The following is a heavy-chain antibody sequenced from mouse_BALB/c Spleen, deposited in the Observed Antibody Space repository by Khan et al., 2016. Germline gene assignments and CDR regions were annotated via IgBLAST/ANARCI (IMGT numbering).Heavy chain of an antibody. J-gene: IGHJ4*01. CDR2: IHYSGRT. CDR3: ARYGYYAIDY. V-gene: IGHV3-1*02. Sequence: EVQLQESGPDLVKPSQSLSLTCTVTGYSITSGYSWHWIRQFPGNKLEWMGYIHYSGRTNYNPSLKSRISFTRDTSKNQFFLQLNSVTTEYTATNYSARYGYYAIDYWGQGTSVTVSS. D-gene: IGHD1-1*02. CDR1: GYSITSGYS.